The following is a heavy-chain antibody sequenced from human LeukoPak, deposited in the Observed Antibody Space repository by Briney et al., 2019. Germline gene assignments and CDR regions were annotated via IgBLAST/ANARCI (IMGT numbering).Heavy chain of an antibody. CDR3: ARERVRGYSGYDSQLNYFDY. V-gene: IGHV4-59*01. J-gene: IGHJ4*02. CDR1: GGSISSYY. D-gene: IGHD5-12*01. Sequence: PSETLSLTCTVSGGSISSYYWSWIRQPPEKGLEWIGYIYYSGSTNYNPSLKSRVTISVDMSKNQFSLKLSSVTAADTAVYYCARERVRGYSGYDSQLNYFDYWGQGTLVTVSS. CDR2: IYYSGST.